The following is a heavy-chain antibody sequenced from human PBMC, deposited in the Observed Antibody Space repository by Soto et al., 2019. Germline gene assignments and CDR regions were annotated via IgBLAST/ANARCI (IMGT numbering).Heavy chain of an antibody. CDR1: GGSFSGYY. CDR3: ALRYQLPERENWFDP. V-gene: IGHV4-34*01. Sequence: PSETLSLTCAVYGGSFSGYYWSWIRQPPGKGLEWIGEINHSGSTNYNPSLKSRVTISVDTSKNQFSLKLSSVTAADTAVYYCALRYQLPERENWFDPWGQGTLVTVSS. J-gene: IGHJ5*02. D-gene: IGHD2-2*01. CDR2: INHSGST.